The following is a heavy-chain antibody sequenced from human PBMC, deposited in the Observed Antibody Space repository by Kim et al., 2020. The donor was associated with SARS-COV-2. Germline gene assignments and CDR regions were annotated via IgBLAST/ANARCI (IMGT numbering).Heavy chain of an antibody. CDR1: GYTFTSYD. J-gene: IGHJ3*02. CDR3: ARGGAVIGAFDM. CDR2: MNPNSGNT. Sequence: ASVKVSCKASGYTFTSYDINWVRQATGQGLEWMGWMNPNSGNTGYTQKFQRRVTMTRSTSITTAYMELSSLMSEDTAVYYCARGGAVIGAFDMWGQGTMVTVSS. D-gene: IGHD4-17*01. V-gene: IGHV1-8*01.